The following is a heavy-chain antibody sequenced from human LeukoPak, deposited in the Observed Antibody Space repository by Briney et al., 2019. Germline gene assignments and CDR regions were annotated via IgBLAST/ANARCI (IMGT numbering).Heavy chain of an antibody. CDR2: ISGGGDST. CDR3: ARSSSSWTDFDH. J-gene: IGHJ4*02. V-gene: IGHV3-23*01. D-gene: IGHD6-13*01. CDR1: GFTLRNYA. Sequence: GGSLRLSCAASGFTLRNYAMAWVRQAPGKGLEWVSTISGGGDSTNFADSVKGRFTISRDNSQGTMSLQLSSPRAEDTAIYYCARSSSSWTDFDHWGQGTLVTVSS.